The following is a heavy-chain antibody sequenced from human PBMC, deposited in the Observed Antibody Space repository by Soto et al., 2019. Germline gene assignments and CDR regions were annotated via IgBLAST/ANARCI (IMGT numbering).Heavy chain of an antibody. J-gene: IGHJ6*02. V-gene: IGHV3-21*01. CDR3: AKNYGDYYYGMDV. D-gene: IGHD4-17*01. CDR2: ISSSSSYI. Sequence: GGLRLSCAASGFTFSSYSMNWVRQAPGKGLEWVSSISSSSSYIYYADSVKGRFTISRDNAKNSLYLQMNSLRAEDTAVYYCAKNYGDYYYGMDVWGQGTTVTVSS. CDR1: GFTFSSYS.